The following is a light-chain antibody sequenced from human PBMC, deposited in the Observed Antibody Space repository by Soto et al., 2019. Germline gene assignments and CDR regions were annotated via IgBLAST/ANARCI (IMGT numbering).Light chain of an antibody. Sequence: DIQMTQSPSSLSASVGDRVAITCRASQDIISYLAWYQQKPGKVPKLLIYAASTLQSGVPSRFSGSGSGTDFTLTIISLQPEDVATYFCQNYNSAPLTFGGGTKVEIK. CDR1: QDIISY. J-gene: IGKJ4*01. V-gene: IGKV1-27*01. CDR3: QNYNSAPLT. CDR2: AAS.